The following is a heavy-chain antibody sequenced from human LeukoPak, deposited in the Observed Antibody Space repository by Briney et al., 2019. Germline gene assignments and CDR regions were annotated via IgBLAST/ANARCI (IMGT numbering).Heavy chain of an antibody. J-gene: IGHJ3*02. V-gene: IGHV1-18*04. CDR3: ARKGDSSSWFANAFDI. D-gene: IGHD6-13*01. Sequence: ASVKVSCKASGYTFRNYGCNWVRQAPGQGLEWMGWISAYNGNANYAQKLRGRVTMTTDTSTSTAYMELRSLRSDDTAVYYCARKGDSSSWFANAFDIWGQGTMVTVSS. CDR1: GYTFRNYG. CDR2: ISAYNGNA.